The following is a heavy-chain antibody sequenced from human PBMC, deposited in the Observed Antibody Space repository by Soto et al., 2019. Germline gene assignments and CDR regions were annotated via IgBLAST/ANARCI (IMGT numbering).Heavy chain of an antibody. CDR3: ARDQVGGSYYFYFDY. V-gene: IGHV1-18*01. D-gene: IGHD1-26*01. Sequence: QVQLVQSGAEVKKPGASVKVSCKASGYTFTRYGISWVRQAPGQGLEWMGWISAYNCNTNYAQKLQRRVTMTTDTSTSTAYRELGSLRSDATAVYYCARDQVGGSYYFYFDYWGRGTLFTVSS. CDR2: ISAYNCNT. J-gene: IGHJ4*02. CDR1: GYTFTRYG.